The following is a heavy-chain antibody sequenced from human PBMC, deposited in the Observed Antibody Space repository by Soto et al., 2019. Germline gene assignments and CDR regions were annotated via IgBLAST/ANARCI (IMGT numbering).Heavy chain of an antibody. V-gene: IGHV5-51*01. J-gene: IGHJ3*02. Sequence: GESLKISCKGSGYSFTSYWIGWVRQMPGKGLEWMGIIYPGDSDTRYSPSFQGQVTISADKSISTAYLQWSSLKASDTAMYYCARLKTPFWSGYYAHAFDIWGQGTMVTVSS. CDR2: IYPGDSDT. CDR1: GYSFTSYW. D-gene: IGHD3-3*01. CDR3: ARLKTPFWSGYYAHAFDI.